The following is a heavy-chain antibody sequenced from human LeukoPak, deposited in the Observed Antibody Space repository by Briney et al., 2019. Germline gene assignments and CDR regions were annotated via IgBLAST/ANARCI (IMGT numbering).Heavy chain of an antibody. CDR3: ARDTGDGSYDY. Sequence: GGSLRLSCTASGFTFSSYAMNWVRHDPGKGLQWVSYISSSSSTIYYADSVKGRSTISRDNAKNSLNLQMNSLRDEDTAVYYCARDTGDGSYDYWGQGTLVTVSS. J-gene: IGHJ4*02. D-gene: IGHD1-26*01. V-gene: IGHV3-48*02. CDR2: ISSSSSTI. CDR1: GFTFSSYA.